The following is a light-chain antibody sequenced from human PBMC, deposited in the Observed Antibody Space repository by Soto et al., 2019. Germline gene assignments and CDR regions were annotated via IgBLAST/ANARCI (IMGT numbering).Light chain of an antibody. J-gene: IGLJ2*01. Sequence: QSVLTQPPSASGSPGHSVTISCTGTSSDVGGYNYVSWYQQHPGKAPQLMIYEVSRRPSGLPDRFSGSKSGNTASLTVSGLQAEDEADYYCSSYAGSNNLLFGGGTKLTVL. V-gene: IGLV2-8*01. CDR1: SSDVGGYNY. CDR3: SSYAGSNNLL. CDR2: EVS.